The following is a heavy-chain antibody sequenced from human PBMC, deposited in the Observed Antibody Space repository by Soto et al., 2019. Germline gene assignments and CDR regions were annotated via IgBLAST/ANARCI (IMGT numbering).Heavy chain of an antibody. CDR1: GGSISNYD. CDR2: ISYTGST. D-gene: IGHD4-17*01. J-gene: IGHJ5*02. V-gene: IGHV4-59*01. Sequence: SETLSLTCTVSGGSISNYDWNWIRQPPGKGLEWVGYISYTGSTNYNPSLKSRVTISVDTSKSQFSLKLSSVTAADTAVYYCARDRSTVTSGWFDPWGQGALVTVSS. CDR3: ARDRSTVTSGWFDP.